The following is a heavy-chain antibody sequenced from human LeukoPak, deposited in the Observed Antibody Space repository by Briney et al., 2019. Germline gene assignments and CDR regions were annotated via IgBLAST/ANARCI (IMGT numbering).Heavy chain of an antibody. D-gene: IGHD6-13*01. J-gene: IGHJ5*02. CDR2: IYYSGST. Sequence: SETLSLTCTVSGGSISSGGYYWSWLRQHPGKGLEWFGYIYYSGSTYYNPSLKSRVTISVDTSKNQFSLKLSSVTAADTAVYYCARDPGSSWPNWFDPWGQGTLVTVSS. CDR3: ARDPGSSWPNWFDP. V-gene: IGHV4-31*03. CDR1: GGSISSGGYY.